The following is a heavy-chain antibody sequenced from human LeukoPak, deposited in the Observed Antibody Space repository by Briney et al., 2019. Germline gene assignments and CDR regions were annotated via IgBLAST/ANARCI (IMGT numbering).Heavy chain of an antibody. J-gene: IGHJ4*02. CDR1: GYTFTSYA. Sequence: ASVKVSCKASGYTFTSYAMHWVRQAPGQRLEWMGWINAGNGNTKYSQKFQGRVTITRNTSASTAYMELSSLRSEDTAVYYCARDIARKILWPGYWGQGTLVTVSS. CDR3: ARDIARKILWPGY. V-gene: IGHV1-3*01. CDR2: INAGNGNT. D-gene: IGHD2/OR15-2a*01.